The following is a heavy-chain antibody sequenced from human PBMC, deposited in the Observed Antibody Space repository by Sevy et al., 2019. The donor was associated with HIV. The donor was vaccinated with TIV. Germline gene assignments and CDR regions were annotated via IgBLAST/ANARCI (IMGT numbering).Heavy chain of an antibody. Sequence: GGSLRLSCAASGFTFTNYWMHWVRQAPGKGLVWVSRISSDGGITTYADSVKGRFTISRDNAKNTLYLQMNSLRAEDSAVDYCVYYDLWSGSSEHYMDVWGKGTTVTVSS. CDR3: VYYDLWSGSSEHYMDV. V-gene: IGHV3-74*01. CDR2: ISSDGGIT. J-gene: IGHJ6*03. D-gene: IGHD3-3*01. CDR1: GFTFTNYW.